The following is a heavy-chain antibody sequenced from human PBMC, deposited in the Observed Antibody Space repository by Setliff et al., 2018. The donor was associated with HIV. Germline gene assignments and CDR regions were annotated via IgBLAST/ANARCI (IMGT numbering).Heavy chain of an antibody. CDR2: MNPNSGNT. CDR1: GYTFTKFD. J-gene: IGHJ5*02. D-gene: IGHD3-9*01. Sequence: ASVKVPCKASGYTFTKFDINWVRQATGQGLEWMGWMNPNSGNTGFAQKFQGRVTMTRNTSISTAYMELRSLRSEDTAVYFCARTWGAGVTGYWFEPWGQGTRVTVSS. V-gene: IGHV1-8*01. CDR3: ARTWGAGVTGYWFEP.